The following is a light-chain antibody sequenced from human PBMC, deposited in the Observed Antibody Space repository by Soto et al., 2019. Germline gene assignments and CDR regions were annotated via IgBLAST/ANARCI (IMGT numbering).Light chain of an antibody. CDR3: QQANNCPPT. J-gene: IGKJ5*01. V-gene: IGKV1-12*01. Sequence: DIQMTQSPSSVSASVGDRVTITCRASQRIGNWLAWYQQKPGKAPKLLIYASSTLQTGVPSRFSGSGSGTDLTLTISRLQPEDFATNYCQQANNCPPTFGHGTRLEIK. CDR2: ASS. CDR1: QRIGNW.